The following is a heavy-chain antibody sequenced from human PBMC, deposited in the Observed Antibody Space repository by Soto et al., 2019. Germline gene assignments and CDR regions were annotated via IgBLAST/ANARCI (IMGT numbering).Heavy chain of an antibody. D-gene: IGHD6-13*01. V-gene: IGHV3-21*01. CDR3: ARDSSRAAAAGNRAEYFQH. CDR1: GFTFSSYS. CDR2: ISSSSSYI. Sequence: GGSLRLSCAASGFTFSSYSMNWVRQAPGKGLEWVSSISSSSSYIYYADSVKGRFTISRDNAKNSLYLQMNSLRAEDTAVYYCARDSSRAAAAGNRAEYFQHWGQGHPGTVSS. J-gene: IGHJ1*01.